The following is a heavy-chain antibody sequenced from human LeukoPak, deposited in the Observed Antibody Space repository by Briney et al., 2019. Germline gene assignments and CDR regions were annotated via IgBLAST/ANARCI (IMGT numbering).Heavy chain of an antibody. Sequence: PPETLSLTCTVYGGSFSGYYWSWIRQPPGKGLEWIGEINHSGGTNYNPSLKSRVTISVDTSKNQFSLKLSSVTAADTAVYYCARGFWSYYFDYWGQGTLVTVSS. J-gene: IGHJ4*02. V-gene: IGHV4-34*01. D-gene: IGHD1-26*01. CDR1: GGSFSGYY. CDR2: INHSGGT. CDR3: ARGFWSYYFDY.